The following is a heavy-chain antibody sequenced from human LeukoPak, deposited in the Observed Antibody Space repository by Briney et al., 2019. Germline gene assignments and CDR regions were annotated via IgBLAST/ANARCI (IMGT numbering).Heavy chain of an antibody. D-gene: IGHD5-12*01. V-gene: IGHV3-48*02. CDR1: GFIFSSYS. J-gene: IGHJ4*02. CDR2: IGTSTSFT. Sequence: GGSLRLSCAASGFIFSSYSMNWVRQPPGKGPEWISYIGTSTSFTRYAYSVKGRFTISRDNAKNSLYLQMNSLRDDDTAVYYCVRDWRYGLDYWGPGTLVTVSS. CDR3: VRDWRYGLDY.